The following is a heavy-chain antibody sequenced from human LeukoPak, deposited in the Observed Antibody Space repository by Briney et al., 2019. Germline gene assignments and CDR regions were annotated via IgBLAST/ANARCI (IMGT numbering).Heavy chain of an antibody. Sequence: SVKVSCKASGGTFSSYAISWVRQAPGQGLEWMGGIIPIFGTANYAQKFQGRATITADESTSTAYMELSSLRSEDTAVYYCAIGKRRITMIVVVILDVWGQGTTVTVSS. CDR2: IIPIFGTA. D-gene: IGHD3-22*01. J-gene: IGHJ6*02. CDR3: AIGKRRITMIVVVILDV. CDR1: GGTFSSYA. V-gene: IGHV1-69*13.